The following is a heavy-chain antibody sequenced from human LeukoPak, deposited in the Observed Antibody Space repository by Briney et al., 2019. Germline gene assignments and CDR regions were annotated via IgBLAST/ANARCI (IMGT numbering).Heavy chain of an antibody. Sequence: ASVKVSCKASGYTFTSYGISWVRQAPGQGLEWMGWISAYNGNTNYAQKLQGRVTMTTGTSTSTAYMELRSLRSDDTAVYYCARGHYDSSGYYFYWYFDLWGRGTLVTVSS. CDR2: ISAYNGNT. V-gene: IGHV1-18*01. CDR3: ARGHYDSSGYYFYWYFDL. D-gene: IGHD3-22*01. J-gene: IGHJ2*01. CDR1: GYTFTSYG.